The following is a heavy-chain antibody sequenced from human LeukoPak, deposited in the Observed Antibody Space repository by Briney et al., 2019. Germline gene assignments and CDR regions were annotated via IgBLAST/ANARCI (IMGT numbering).Heavy chain of an antibody. V-gene: IGHV3-53*01. D-gene: IGHD3-10*01. J-gene: IGHJ6*03. CDR3: ARVLSGRGSLYSYYYYMDV. CDR1: GFTVSSNY. CDR2: IYSGGRT. Sequence: PGGSLRLSCAASGFTVSSNYMSWVRQAPGNGLEWASVIYSGGRTYYGDSVKGRFTFSRDNSKNTLYLQMNSLRAEDTAVYYCARVLSGRGSLYSYYYYMDVWGKGTTVTISS.